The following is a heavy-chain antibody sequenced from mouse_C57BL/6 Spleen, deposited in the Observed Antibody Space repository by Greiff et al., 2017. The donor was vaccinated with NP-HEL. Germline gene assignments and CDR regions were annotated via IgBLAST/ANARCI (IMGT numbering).Heavy chain of an antibody. CDR1: GYSITSGYY. V-gene: IGHV3-6*01. CDR3: ARKELGIDY. D-gene: IGHD4-1*01. Sequence: DVKLQESGPGLVKPSQSLSLTCSVTGYSITSGYYWNWIRQFPGNKLEWMGYISYDGSNNYNPSLKNRISITRDTSKNQFFLKLNSVTTEDTATYYCARKELGIDYWGQGTTLTVSS. CDR2: ISYDGSN. J-gene: IGHJ2*01.